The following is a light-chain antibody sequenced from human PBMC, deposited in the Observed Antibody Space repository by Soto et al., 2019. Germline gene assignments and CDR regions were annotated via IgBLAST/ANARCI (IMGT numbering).Light chain of an antibody. CDR2: EGG. J-gene: IGLJ2*01. CDR1: SSDVGNYNL. CDR3: CSFALRSTLI. Sequence: QSALTQPGSVSGSPGQSITISCTGTSSDVGNYNLVSWYQQYPGKAPKLMIYEGGKRPSGVSNRFSGSKSGNTASLTISGLQAEDEADYYCCSFALRSTLIFGGGTKVTVL. V-gene: IGLV2-23*01.